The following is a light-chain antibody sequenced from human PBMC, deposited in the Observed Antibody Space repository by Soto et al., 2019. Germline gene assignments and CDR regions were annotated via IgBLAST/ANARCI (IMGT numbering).Light chain of an antibody. CDR1: QSIGNS. CDR2: DAF. Sequence: TVLTQSPATLSLSRGERATLSCKASQSIGNSLGWFQQKPGQAPRLLIDDAFNRATGIPARFTGSGSGSDFTLTISSLEPEDFGVYYCRQRYNWPLTFGGGTKVDIK. CDR3: RQRYNWPLT. J-gene: IGKJ4*01. V-gene: IGKV3-11*01.